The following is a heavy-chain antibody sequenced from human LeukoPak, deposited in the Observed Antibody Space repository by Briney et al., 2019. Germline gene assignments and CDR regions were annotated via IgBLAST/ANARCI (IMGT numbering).Heavy chain of an antibody. J-gene: IGHJ4*02. Sequence: GALRLSCAASGFTFSSYEMNWVRQAPGKGLEWVSYISSSGSTIYYADSVKGRFTISRDNAKNTLYLQMNSLRAEDTAVYYCARDRTGTKDYWGQGTLVTVSS. CDR3: ARDRTGTKDY. D-gene: IGHD1-1*01. V-gene: IGHV3-48*03. CDR1: GFTFSSYE. CDR2: ISSSGSTI.